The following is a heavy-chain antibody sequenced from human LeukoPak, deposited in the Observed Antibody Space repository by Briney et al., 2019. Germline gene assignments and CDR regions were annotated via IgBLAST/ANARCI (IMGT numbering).Heavy chain of an antibody. D-gene: IGHD2-2*01. V-gene: IGHV4-34*01. Sequence: SETLSLTCAVYGGSFSGYYWSWIRQPPGKGLGWIGEINHSGSTNYNPSLKTRVTISVDTSKNQFSLKLSSVTAADTAVYYCAMRVPAENTYYFDYWGQGTLVTVSS. CDR3: AMRVPAENTYYFDY. CDR2: INHSGST. CDR1: GGSFSGYY. J-gene: IGHJ4*02.